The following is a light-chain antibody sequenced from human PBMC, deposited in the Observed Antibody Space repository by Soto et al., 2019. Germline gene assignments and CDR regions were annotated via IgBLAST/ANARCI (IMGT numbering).Light chain of an antibody. J-gene: IGLJ3*02. CDR1: SSDVGICNC. Sequence: QSALTQPASVSGSPGQSITISCTGTSSDVGICNCVSWYQQHPGKAPTLMIYEVNKRPSGVSNRFSGSKSGNTASLTISGLQAEDAADYYCCSSVGSPNWVFGGGTKLTVL. CDR2: EVN. CDR3: CSSVGSPNWV. V-gene: IGLV2-23*02.